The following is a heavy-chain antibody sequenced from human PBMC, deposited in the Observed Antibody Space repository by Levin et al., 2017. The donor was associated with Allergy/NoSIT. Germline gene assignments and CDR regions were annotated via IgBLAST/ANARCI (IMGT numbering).Heavy chain of an antibody. Sequence: LSLTCAASGFTFSDYYMSWIRQAPGKGLEWVSYISSSGSTIYYADSVKGRFTISRDNAKNSLYLQMNSLRAEDTAVYYCARDIAAAPTSSFDYWGQGTLVTVSS. V-gene: IGHV3-11*01. CDR1: GFTFSDYY. CDR2: ISSSGSTI. CDR3: ARDIAAAPTSSFDY. J-gene: IGHJ4*02. D-gene: IGHD6-13*01.